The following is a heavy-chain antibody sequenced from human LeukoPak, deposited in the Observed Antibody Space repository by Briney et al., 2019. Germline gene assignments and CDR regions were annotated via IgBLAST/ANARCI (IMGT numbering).Heavy chain of an antibody. CDR3: ARENSYYYDSSGYTDY. CDR2: IGSSSSYI. V-gene: IGHV3-21*01. Sequence: GGSLRLSCAGSGFTFSSYSMTWVRQAPGRGLEWVSSIGSSSSYINYADSVRGRFTISRDNAEDSLYLQMHSLGAEDTAVCYCARENSYYYDSSGYTDYWGQGTLVTVSS. J-gene: IGHJ4*02. CDR1: GFTFSSYS. D-gene: IGHD3-22*01.